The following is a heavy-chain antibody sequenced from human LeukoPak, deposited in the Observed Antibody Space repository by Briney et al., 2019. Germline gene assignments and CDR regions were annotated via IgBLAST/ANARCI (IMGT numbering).Heavy chain of an antibody. J-gene: IGHJ3*02. Sequence: SETLSLTCTVSGGSISSSSYYWGWIRQPPGKGLEWIGSIYYSGSTYYNPSPKSRVTISVDKSKNQFSLKLSSVTAADTAVYYCARDKGSGQLWLDPRAFDIWGQGTMVTASS. CDR1: GGSISSSSYY. V-gene: IGHV4-39*07. CDR3: ARDKGSGQLWLDPRAFDI. CDR2: IYYSGST. D-gene: IGHD5-18*01.